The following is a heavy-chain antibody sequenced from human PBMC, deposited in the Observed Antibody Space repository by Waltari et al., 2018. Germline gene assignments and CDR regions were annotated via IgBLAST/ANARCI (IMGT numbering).Heavy chain of an antibody. J-gene: IGHJ6*02. Sequence: EVQLVASGGGLVQPGGSLRLSCAASGFTFSSYWMSWVRQAPGKGLEWVANIKQDGSEKYYVDSVKGRFTISRDNAKNSLYLQMNSLRAEDTAVYYCARDHSGWYPAYYYGMDVWGQGTTVTVSS. CDR3: ARDHSGWYPAYYYGMDV. V-gene: IGHV3-7*01. CDR1: GFTFSSYW. CDR2: IKQDGSEK. D-gene: IGHD6-19*01.